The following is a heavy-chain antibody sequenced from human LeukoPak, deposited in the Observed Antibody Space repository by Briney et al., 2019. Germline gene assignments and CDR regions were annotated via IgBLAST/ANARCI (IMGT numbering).Heavy chain of an antibody. CDR1: GGSFSSSSYY. CDR2: IYYSGST. Sequence: SETLSLTCTVSGGSFSSSSYYWGWIRQPPGKGLEWIGSIYYSGSTYYNPSLKSRVTISVDTSKNQFSLKLSSVTAADTAVYYCARHVAGLFDYWGQGTLVTVSS. V-gene: IGHV4-39*01. CDR3: ARHVAGLFDY. J-gene: IGHJ4*02. D-gene: IGHD2-15*01.